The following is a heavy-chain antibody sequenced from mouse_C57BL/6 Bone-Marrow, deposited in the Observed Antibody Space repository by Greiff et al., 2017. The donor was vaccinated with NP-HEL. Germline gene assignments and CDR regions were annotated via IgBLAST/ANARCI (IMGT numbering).Heavy chain of an antibody. Sequence: EVQLVESGGGLVQPKGSLKLSCAASGFTFNTSALHWVRQAPGKGLEWVARIRSKSSNYATYYADSVKDRFTISRADSQSMLYLQMNTLKTEDSAMYYCMRDYDASIYGGVWFAYWGQGTLVTVSA. CDR1: GFTFNTSA. D-gene: IGHD1-1*01. CDR2: IRSKSSNYAT. CDR3: MRDYDASIYGGVWFAY. V-gene: IGHV10-3*01. J-gene: IGHJ3*01.